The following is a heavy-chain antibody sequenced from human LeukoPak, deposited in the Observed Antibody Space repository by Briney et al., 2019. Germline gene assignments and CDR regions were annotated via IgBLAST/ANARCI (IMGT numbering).Heavy chain of an antibody. D-gene: IGHD1-7*01. J-gene: IGHJ4*02. V-gene: IGHV3-66*02. CDR3: ARVNYAGGFDY. Sequence: GGSLRLSCAASGFSVSSDYMSWVRQAPGKGLEWVSIVYSDGTTYYADSVKGRFSVSRDISKNTMNVQMNGLRPEDTAVYYCARVNYAGGFDYWGQGTLVTVFS. CDR1: GFSVSSDY. CDR2: VYSDGTT.